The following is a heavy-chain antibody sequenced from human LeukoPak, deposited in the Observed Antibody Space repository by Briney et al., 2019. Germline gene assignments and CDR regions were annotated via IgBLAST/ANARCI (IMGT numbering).Heavy chain of an antibody. V-gene: IGHV3-33*08. CDR2: IWYDGSNK. CDR1: GFTFSRYA. CDR3: ASSKGYSYGYAADY. J-gene: IGHJ4*02. Sequence: QPGRSLRLSCAASGFTFSRYALHWVRQAPGKGLEWVAVIWYDGSNKYYADSVKGRFTISRDNSKNTLYLQMNSLRAEDTAVYYCASSKGYSYGYAADYWGQGTLVTVSS. D-gene: IGHD5-18*01.